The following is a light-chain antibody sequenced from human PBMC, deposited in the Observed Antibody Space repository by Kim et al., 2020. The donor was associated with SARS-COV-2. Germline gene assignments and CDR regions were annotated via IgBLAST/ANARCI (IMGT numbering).Light chain of an antibody. Sequence: QSALTQPASVSGSPGQWFTISCTGSNSDIGGYNYVSWYQQHPGKAPKLIIYDVTKRPSGVSDRFSGSKSGNTASLIISGLQADDEADYCCSSYTSSKTWVFGGGTKLTVL. CDR2: DVT. CDR3: SSYTSSKTWV. J-gene: IGLJ3*02. CDR1: NSDIGGYNY. V-gene: IGLV2-14*03.